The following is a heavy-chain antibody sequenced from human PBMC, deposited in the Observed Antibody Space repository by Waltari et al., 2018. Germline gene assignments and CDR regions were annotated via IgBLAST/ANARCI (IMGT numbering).Heavy chain of an antibody. CDR2: ISYDGSNK. J-gene: IGHJ4*02. V-gene: IGHV3-30-3*01. CDR1: GFTFSSYA. CDR3: ARLSGSKDY. Sequence: QVQLVESGGGVVQPGRSLRLSCAASGFTFSSYAMNWVRQAPGKGLEWVAVISYDGSNKYYADSVKGRFTISRDNSQNTLYLQMNSLRAEDTAVYYCARLSGSKDYWGQGTLVTVSS. D-gene: IGHD1-26*01.